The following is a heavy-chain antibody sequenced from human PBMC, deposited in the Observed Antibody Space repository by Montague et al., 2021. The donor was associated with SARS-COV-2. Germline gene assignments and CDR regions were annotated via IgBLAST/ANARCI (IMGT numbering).Heavy chain of an antibody. CDR3: ARQRKATVVTDLLFDY. CDR1: GGSISSYY. J-gene: IGHJ4*02. Sequence: SETLSLTCTVSGGSISSYYWCWIRQLPGKGLVWIGDIYYRGSTNYYHPLNSRVTISVDTSKHQYSLKLSSVTAAATAVYYCARQRKATVVTDLLFDYWGQGTLVTVSS. V-gene: IGHV4-59*08. D-gene: IGHD4-23*01. CDR2: IYYRGST.